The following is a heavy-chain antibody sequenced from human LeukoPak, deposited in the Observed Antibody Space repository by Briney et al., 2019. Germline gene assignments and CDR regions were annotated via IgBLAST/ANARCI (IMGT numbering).Heavy chain of an antibody. Sequence: GASVKVSCKASGYTFTSYDINWVRQATGQGLEWMGWMNPNSGNTGYAQKFQGRVTMTRNTSISTAYMELSSLRSEDTAVYYCARAPIVVVVAATRGGYYYYGMDVWGQGTTVNVSS. D-gene: IGHD2-15*01. V-gene: IGHV1-8*01. CDR3: ARAPIVVVVAATRGGYYYYGMDV. J-gene: IGHJ6*02. CDR2: MNPNSGNT. CDR1: GYTFTSYD.